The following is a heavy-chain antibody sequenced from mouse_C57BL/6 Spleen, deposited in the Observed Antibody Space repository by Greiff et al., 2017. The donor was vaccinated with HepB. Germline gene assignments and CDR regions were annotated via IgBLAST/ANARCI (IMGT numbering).Heavy chain of an antibody. CDR1: GFSLTSYG. J-gene: IGHJ4*01. CDR2: IWRGGST. D-gene: IGHD2-3*01. CDR3: AKGDGYYDAMDY. Sequence: QVQLQQSGPGLVQPSQSLSITCTVSGFSLTSYGVHWVRQSPGKGLEWLGVIWRGGSTDYNAAFMSRLSITKDNSKSQVFVKMNSLQADDTAIYYCAKGDGYYDAMDYWGQRTSVTVSS. V-gene: IGHV2-5*01.